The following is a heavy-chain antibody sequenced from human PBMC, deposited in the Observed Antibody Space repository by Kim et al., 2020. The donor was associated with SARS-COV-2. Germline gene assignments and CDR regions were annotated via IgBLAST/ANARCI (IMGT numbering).Heavy chain of an antibody. CDR2: ISSSSSYI. J-gene: IGHJ6*02. CDR1: GFTFSSYS. V-gene: IGHV3-21*01. CDR3: ARDGILTGSGMDV. Sequence: GGSLRLSCAASGFTFSSYSMNWVRQAPGKGLEWVSSISSSSSYIYYADSVKGRFTISRDNAKNSLYLQMNSLRAEDTAVYYCARDGILTGSGMDVWGQGTTVTVSS. D-gene: IGHD3-9*01.